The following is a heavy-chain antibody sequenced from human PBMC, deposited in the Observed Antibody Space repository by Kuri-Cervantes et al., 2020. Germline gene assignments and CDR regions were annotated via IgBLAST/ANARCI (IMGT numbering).Heavy chain of an antibody. Sequence: GESLKISCAASGFTLSSYSMNWVRQAPGKGLEWVSSISSSSSYIYYADSVKGRFTISRDNAKNSLYLQMNSLRAEDTAVYYCARGLQRGYSYGYVYWGQGTLVTVSS. CDR1: GFTLSSYS. D-gene: IGHD5-18*01. CDR3: ARGLQRGYSYGYVY. CDR2: ISSSSSYI. J-gene: IGHJ4*02. V-gene: IGHV3-21*01.